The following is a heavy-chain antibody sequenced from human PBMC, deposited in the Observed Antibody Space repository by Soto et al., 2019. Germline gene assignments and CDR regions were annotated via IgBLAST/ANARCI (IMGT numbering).Heavy chain of an antibody. J-gene: IGHJ5*02. V-gene: IGHV4-39*01. D-gene: IGHD6-19*01. CDR2: IYYSGST. CDR1: GGSINSSSYF. CDR3: ARHYSSGSRNWFDP. Sequence: TLSLTCSVSGGSINSSSYFWGWVRQPPWKGLEWIGSIYYSGSTYYNPSLRSRVTISVDTSKNQFSLKLSSVTAADTAVFYCARHYSSGSRNWFDPWGQGTLVTVSS.